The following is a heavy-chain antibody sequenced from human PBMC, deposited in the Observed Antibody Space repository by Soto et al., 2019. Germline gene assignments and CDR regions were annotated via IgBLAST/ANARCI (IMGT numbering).Heavy chain of an antibody. CDR1: GYTFTSYG. CDR2: ISADNGNT. V-gene: IGHV1-18*04. J-gene: IGHJ4*02. D-gene: IGHD2-8*01. CDR3: ARDDSVLRVYASGHIDY. Sequence: QVQLVQSGAEVKKPGAAVKVSCKASGYTFTSYGISWVRQAPGQGLEWMGWISADNGNTNYAQKLQGRVTRTTDTSTSTAYMELRSPRADDTAVYYWARDDSVLRVYASGHIDYWGQGTLVTVSS.